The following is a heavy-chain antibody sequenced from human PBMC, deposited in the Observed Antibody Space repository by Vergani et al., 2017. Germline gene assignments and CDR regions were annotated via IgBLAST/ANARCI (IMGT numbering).Heavy chain of an antibody. J-gene: IGHJ6*02. V-gene: IGHV4-39*01. Sequence: QLQLQESGPGLVKPSVTLSLTCTVSGGSISSSSYYWGWIRQPPGKGLEWIGSIYYSGSTYYNPSLKSRVTISVYTSKNQFSLKLSSVTAADTAVYYCARAGHYGSGRAYYYYGMDVWGQGTTVTVSS. CDR2: IYYSGST. CDR1: GGSISSSSYY. D-gene: IGHD3-10*01. CDR3: ARAGHYGSGRAYYYYGMDV.